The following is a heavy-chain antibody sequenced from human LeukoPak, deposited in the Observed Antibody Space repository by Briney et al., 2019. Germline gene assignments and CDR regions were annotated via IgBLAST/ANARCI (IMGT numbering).Heavy chain of an antibody. D-gene: IGHD3-16*01. J-gene: IGHJ4*02. Sequence: GGSLRLSCAASGFTFGRLWMTWVRQAPGKGLEWVANINQDGSATFYVDSVKGRFTISRDNAKNSLYLQVNSLRAEDTAVYYCARHGNYDFDYWGLGNLVTVSS. CDR3: ARHGNYDFDY. V-gene: IGHV3-7*05. CDR1: GFTFGRLW. CDR2: INQDGSAT.